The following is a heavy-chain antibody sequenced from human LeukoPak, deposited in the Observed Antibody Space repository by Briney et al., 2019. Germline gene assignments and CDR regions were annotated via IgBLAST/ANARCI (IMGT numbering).Heavy chain of an antibody. Sequence: PGGSLRLSCAASGFTFSSYSMNWVRQAPGKGLEWVSSISSSSSYIYYADSVKGRFTISRDNSKNTLYLQMNSLRAEDTAVYYCARVRGGTSYYYGMDVWGQGTTVTVSS. V-gene: IGHV3-21*04. CDR1: GFTFSSYS. D-gene: IGHD2-2*01. J-gene: IGHJ6*02. CDR3: ARVRGGTSYYYGMDV. CDR2: ISSSSSYI.